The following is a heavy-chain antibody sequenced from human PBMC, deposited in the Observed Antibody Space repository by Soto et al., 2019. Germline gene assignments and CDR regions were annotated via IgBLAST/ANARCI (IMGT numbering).Heavy chain of an antibody. CDR3: ARWAGRLRDYGGTFDY. D-gene: IGHD4-17*01. Sequence: GASVKVSCKASGEFFTTYGISWVRQAPGQGLEWMGWISTYSTNTNYAPKFQGRLLLTADTSTTTAHMELRSLRPDDTAVYYCARWAGRLRDYGGTFDYWGQGPLVIVSS. CDR2: ISTYSTNT. V-gene: IGHV1-18*04. J-gene: IGHJ4*02. CDR1: GEFFTTYG.